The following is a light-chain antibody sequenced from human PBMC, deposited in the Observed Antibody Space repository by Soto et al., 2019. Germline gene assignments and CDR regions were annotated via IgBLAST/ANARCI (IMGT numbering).Light chain of an antibody. Sequence: IQLTQSPSSLSASVGDRVTITCRASQGITSYLAWYQQRPGKAPGLLIYSASTLQSGVPSRFSGSGSGTDFTLTISCLQSEDFATYYCQQYYSYPRTFGQGTKVDIK. CDR1: QGITSY. CDR2: SAS. CDR3: QQYYSYPRT. V-gene: IGKV1-9*01. J-gene: IGKJ1*01.